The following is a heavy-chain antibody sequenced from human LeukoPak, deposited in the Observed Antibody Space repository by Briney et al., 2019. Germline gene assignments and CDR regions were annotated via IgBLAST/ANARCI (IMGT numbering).Heavy chain of an antibody. CDR1: GGSFSGYY. J-gene: IGHJ4*02. Sequence: SETLSLTCAAYGGSFSGYYWSWIRQPPGKGLEWIGELNHSGSTNYNPSLKSRVTISVDTSKNQLSLKLTSVTAADTAVYYCARGGTYYGSGSYYPLMYWGQGTLVTVSS. CDR2: LNHSGST. D-gene: IGHD3-10*01. V-gene: IGHV4-34*01. CDR3: ARGGTYYGSGSYYPLMY.